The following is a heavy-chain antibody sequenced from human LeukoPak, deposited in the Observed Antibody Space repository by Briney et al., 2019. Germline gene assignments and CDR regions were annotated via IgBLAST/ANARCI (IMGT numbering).Heavy chain of an antibody. CDR2: ISYDGSNK. J-gene: IGHJ4*02. CDR1: GVTFSSFA. D-gene: IGHD3-10*01. Sequence: GGSLRLSCAASGVTFSSFAMHWVRQAPGKGLEWVAVISYDGSNKYYADSVKGRFTISRDNSKNTLYLQMNSLRAEDTAVYYCARSITMVRGGTALDYWGQGTLVTVSS. V-gene: IGHV3-30-3*01. CDR3: ARSITMVRGGTALDY.